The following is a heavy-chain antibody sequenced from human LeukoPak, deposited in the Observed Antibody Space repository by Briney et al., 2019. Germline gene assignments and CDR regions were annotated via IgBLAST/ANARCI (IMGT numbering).Heavy chain of an antibody. V-gene: IGHV3-23*01. CDR2: ISGSGGST. CDR1: GFTFSDYK. J-gene: IGHJ4*02. D-gene: IGHD6-19*01. Sequence: GGSLRLSCAASGFTFSDYKMNWVRQAPGKGLEWVSAISGSGGSTHYADSVKGRFTISRDNSKNTLYLQMNSLRAEDTAVYYCAHGGYSSGCFDYWGQGTLVTVSS. CDR3: AHGGYSSGCFDY.